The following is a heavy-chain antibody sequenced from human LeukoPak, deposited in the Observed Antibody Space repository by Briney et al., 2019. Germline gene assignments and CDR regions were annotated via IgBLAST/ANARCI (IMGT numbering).Heavy chain of an antibody. CDR2: IYYSGST. J-gene: IGHJ4*02. V-gene: IGHV4-59*01. CDR3: ASNTETVFDY. CDR1: GGSISSYY. Sequence: SETLSLTCTVSGGSISSYYWSWIRQPPGKGLEWIGYIYYSGSTNYNPSLKSRVTISVDTSKNQFSLKLSSVTAADTAVYYCASNTETVFDYWGRGALVTVSS.